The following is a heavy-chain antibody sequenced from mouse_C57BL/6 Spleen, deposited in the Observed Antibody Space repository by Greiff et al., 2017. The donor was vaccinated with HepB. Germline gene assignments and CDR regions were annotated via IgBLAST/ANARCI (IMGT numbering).Heavy chain of an antibody. Sequence: EVKLMESGGDLVKPGGSLKLSCAASGFTFSSYGMSWVRQTPDKRLEWVATISSGGSYTYYPDSVKGRFTISRDNAKNTLYLQMSSLKSEDTAMYYCARGTTVVRDFDYWGQGTTLTVSS. CDR3: ARGTTVVRDFDY. V-gene: IGHV5-6*02. CDR1: GFTFSSYG. J-gene: IGHJ2*01. D-gene: IGHD1-1*01. CDR2: ISSGGSYT.